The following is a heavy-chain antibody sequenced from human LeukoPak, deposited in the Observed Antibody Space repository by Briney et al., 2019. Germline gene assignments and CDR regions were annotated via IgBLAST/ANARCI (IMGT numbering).Heavy chain of an antibody. CDR2: ISGSGGST. CDR3: ARRNTWTYYYIYS. CDR1: GFTFSSYA. V-gene: IGHV3-23*01. D-gene: IGHD1-26*01. J-gene: IGHJ4*02. Sequence: PGGSLRLSCAASGFTFSSYAMSWVRQAPGKGLEWVSAISGSGGSTNYADCVEGRFTISRDNSKSTLYLQMNSLRAEDTTLYYCARRNTWTYYYIYSWGQGTLVTVSS.